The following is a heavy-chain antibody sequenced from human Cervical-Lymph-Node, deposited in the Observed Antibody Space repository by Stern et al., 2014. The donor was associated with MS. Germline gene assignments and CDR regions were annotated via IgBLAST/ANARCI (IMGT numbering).Heavy chain of an antibody. CDR1: GYYFSNYW. J-gene: IGHJ3*01. D-gene: IGHD1-1*01. CDR2: IPPGEADT. Sequence: EVQLVESGAEVKKPGESLKISCKGSGYYFSNYWIGWVRQMPGKGLEWMGNIPPGEADTRYSASFQGQVTIAADKSISTAYLQWSSLKASDTAMYYCASAFLLATTGTLHAFDLWGQGTLVTVSS. V-gene: IGHV5-51*01. CDR3: ASAFLLATTGTLHAFDL.